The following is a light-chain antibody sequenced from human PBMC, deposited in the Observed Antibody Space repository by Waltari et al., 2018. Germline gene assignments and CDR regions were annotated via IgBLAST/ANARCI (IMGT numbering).Light chain of an antibody. CDR1: RSDVGGYDY. CDR2: DVT. Sequence: QSALTQPASVSGSPGQSLTFSCTGTRSDVGGYDYVSWYQQHPGKAPKLMIYDVTNRPSGVSNRFSGSKSGNTASLTISGLQAEDEAVYYCSSYASSSTLVFGGGTKLTVL. CDR3: SSYASSSTLV. V-gene: IGLV2-14*03. J-gene: IGLJ2*01.